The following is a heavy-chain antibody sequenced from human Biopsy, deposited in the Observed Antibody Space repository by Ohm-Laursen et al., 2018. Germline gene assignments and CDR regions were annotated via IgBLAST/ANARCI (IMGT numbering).Heavy chain of an antibody. CDR2: NIPILGTG. J-gene: IGHJ1*01. CDR3: ATKLTGYFHH. D-gene: IGHD3-9*01. CDR1: GGTFSNYG. Sequence: SSVKASCKAPGGTFSNYGVNWVRQAPGQGLEWLGGNIPILGTGNHAQKFQDRVTVAANTSTSTATMELRSLRSDDTAVYYCATKLTGYFHHWGQGTLVIVSS. V-gene: IGHV1-69*06.